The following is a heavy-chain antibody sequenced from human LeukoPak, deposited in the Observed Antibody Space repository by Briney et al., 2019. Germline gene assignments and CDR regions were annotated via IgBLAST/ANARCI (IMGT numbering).Heavy chain of an antibody. J-gene: IGHJ6*03. CDR3: ARLYDSSGYSYYYYYYYMDV. CDR1: GFTFSSYS. Sequence: GGSLRLSCAASGFTFSSYSMNWVRQAPGKGLEWVSSISSSSSYIYYADSVKGRFTISRDNAKNSLYLQMNSLRAEDTAVYYCARLYDSSGYSYYYYYYYMDVWGEGTTVTVSS. V-gene: IGHV3-21*01. D-gene: IGHD3-22*01. CDR2: ISSSSSYI.